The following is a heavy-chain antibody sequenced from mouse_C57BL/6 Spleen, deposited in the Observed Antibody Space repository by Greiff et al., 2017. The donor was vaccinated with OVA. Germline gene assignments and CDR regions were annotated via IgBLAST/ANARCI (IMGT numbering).Heavy chain of an antibody. Sequence: EVQLQQSGPELVKPGASVKISCKASGYTFTDYYMNWVKQSHGKSLEWIGDINPNNGGTSYNQKFKGKATLTVDKSSSTAYMELRSLTSEDSAVYYCAREELGRHYFDYWGQGTTLTVSS. CDR3: AREELGRHYFDY. D-gene: IGHD4-1*01. V-gene: IGHV1-26*01. J-gene: IGHJ2*01. CDR2: INPNNGGT. CDR1: GYTFTDYY.